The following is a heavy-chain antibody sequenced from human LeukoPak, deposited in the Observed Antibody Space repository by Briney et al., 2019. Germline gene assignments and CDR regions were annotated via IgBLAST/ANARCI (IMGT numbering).Heavy chain of an antibody. CDR3: ARALWFGETFPAY. Sequence: PGGSLRLSCAASGFTFSSYSMNWVRQAPGKGLVWVSSISSSSSFIYYADSVRGRFTISRDNAKNSLYLQMNSLRAEDTAVYYCARALWFGETFPAYWGQGTLVTVSS. D-gene: IGHD3-10*01. CDR2: ISSSSSFI. CDR1: GFTFSSYS. V-gene: IGHV3-21*01. J-gene: IGHJ4*02.